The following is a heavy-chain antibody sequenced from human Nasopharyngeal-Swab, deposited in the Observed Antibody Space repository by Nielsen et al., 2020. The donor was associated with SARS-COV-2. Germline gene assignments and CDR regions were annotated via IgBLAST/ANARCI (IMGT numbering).Heavy chain of an antibody. CDR2: ISSSGSTI. V-gene: IGHV3-11*04. CDR3: ARDSVPHTANYDHDYYYYYMDV. CDR1: GFTFSDYY. Sequence: GESLKISCAASGFTFSDYYMSWIRQAPGEGLEWVSYISSSGSTIYYADSVKGRFTISRDNAKNSLYLQMNSLRAEDTAVYYCARDSVPHTANYDHDYYYYYMDVWGKGTTVTVSS. D-gene: IGHD4/OR15-4a*01. J-gene: IGHJ6*03.